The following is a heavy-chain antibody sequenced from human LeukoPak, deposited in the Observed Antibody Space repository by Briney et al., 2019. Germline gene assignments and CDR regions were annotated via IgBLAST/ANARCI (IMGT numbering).Heavy chain of an antibody. CDR2: IYTGGNT. J-gene: IGHJ4*02. CDR3: ARGDDSGYYDYFDY. V-gene: IGHV3-53*01. CDR1: GFTVDSNY. Sequence: GGSLRLSCAASGFTVDSNYLSWVRQAPGKGLEWVSTIYTGGNTYYAASVKGRFTISRDFSKNTVFLHMNSLRAEDTAMYYCARGDDSGYYDYFDYRGQGALVTVSS. D-gene: IGHD3-22*01.